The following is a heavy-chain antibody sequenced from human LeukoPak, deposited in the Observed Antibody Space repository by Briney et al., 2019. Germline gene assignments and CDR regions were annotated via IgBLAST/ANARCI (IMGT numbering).Heavy chain of an antibody. D-gene: IGHD2-2*01. CDR1: GFTFSSYW. CDR2: IKQDGSEK. Sequence: PGGSLRLSCAASGFTFSSYWMSWVRQAPGKGLEWVANIKQDGSEKYYVDSVKGRFTISRDNAKNSLYLQMNSLRAEDTAVYYCAREGGGYCSSTSCYLDYWGQGNLVTVSS. CDR3: AREGGGYCSSTSCYLDY. J-gene: IGHJ4*02. V-gene: IGHV3-7*03.